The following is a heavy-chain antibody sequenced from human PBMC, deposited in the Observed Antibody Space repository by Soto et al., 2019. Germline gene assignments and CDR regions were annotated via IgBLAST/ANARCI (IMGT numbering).Heavy chain of an antibody. J-gene: IGHJ6*02. Sequence: GGSLRLSCAASGFTFSSCAMGWVRQAPGKGLEWVSDIIDSGGSTYYADSVKGRFTISRDNSKSTLYLQMNSLRAEDTALYYFAKVRSYYYYYCVVVWGQGTTVTGSS. V-gene: IGHV3-23*01. CDR3: AKVRSYYYYYCVVV. CDR1: GFTFSSCA. CDR2: IIDSGGST.